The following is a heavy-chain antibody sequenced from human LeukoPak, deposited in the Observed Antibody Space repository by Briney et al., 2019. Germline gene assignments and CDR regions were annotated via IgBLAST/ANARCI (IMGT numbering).Heavy chain of an antibody. J-gene: IGHJ3*02. V-gene: IGHV4-59*01. CDR2: IYYSGST. D-gene: IGHD4-17*01. CDR3: ARSPHGDYAGGAFDI. Sequence: SETLSLTCTVSGGSISSYYWCWIRQPPGKGLEWIGYIYYSGSTHYNPSLKSRVTISVDTSKNQFSLKLSSVTAADTAVYYCARSPHGDYAGGAFDIWGQGTMVTVSS. CDR1: GGSISSYY.